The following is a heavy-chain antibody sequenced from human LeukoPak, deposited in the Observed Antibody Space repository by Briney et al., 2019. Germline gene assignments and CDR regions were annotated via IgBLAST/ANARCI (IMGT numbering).Heavy chain of an antibody. J-gene: IGHJ4*02. CDR3: AREGGDGYNPASNFDY. CDR2: IYTSGST. V-gene: IGHV4-61*02. CDR1: GGSISGGSYY. Sequence: SQTLSLTCTVSGGSISGGSYYWSWIRQPAGKGLEWIGRIYTSGSTNYDPSLKSRVTISVDTSKNQFSLKLSSVTAAGTAVYYCAREGGDGYNPASNFDYWGQGTLVTVSS. D-gene: IGHD5-24*01.